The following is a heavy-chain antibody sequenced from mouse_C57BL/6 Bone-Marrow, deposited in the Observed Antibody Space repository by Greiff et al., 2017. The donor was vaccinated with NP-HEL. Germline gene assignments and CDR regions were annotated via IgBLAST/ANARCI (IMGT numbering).Heavy chain of an antibody. J-gene: IGHJ2*01. D-gene: IGHD4-1*01. Sequence: VQRVESGPELVKPGASVKISCKASGYAFSSSWMNWVKQRPGKGLEWIGRIYPGDGDTNYNGKFKGKATLTADKSSSTAYMQLSSLTSEDSAVYFCARRGLGRDLDYWGQGTTLTVSS. CDR3: ARRGLGRDLDY. V-gene: IGHV1-82*01. CDR2: IYPGDGDT. CDR1: GYAFSSSW.